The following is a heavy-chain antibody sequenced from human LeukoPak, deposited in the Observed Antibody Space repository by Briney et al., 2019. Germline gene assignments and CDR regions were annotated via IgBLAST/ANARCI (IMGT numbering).Heavy chain of an antibody. D-gene: IGHD6-19*01. Sequence: PGGSLRLSCAASGFIFSSYWMHWVRQALGKGLVWVSRISSDGSIINYADSVKGRFTISRDNAKNTLYLQMNSLRVEDTAVYYCARPAVAGLRAGGYDYWGQGTLVTVSS. CDR1: GFIFSSYW. CDR3: ARPAVAGLRAGGYDY. CDR2: ISSDGSII. J-gene: IGHJ4*02. V-gene: IGHV3-74*01.